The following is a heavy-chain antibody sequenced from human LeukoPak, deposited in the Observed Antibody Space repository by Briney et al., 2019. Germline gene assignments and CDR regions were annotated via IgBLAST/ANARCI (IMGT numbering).Heavy chain of an antibody. CDR3: ARLSSSWRAFGI. CDR1: GFTFSSYE. V-gene: IGHV3-48*03. J-gene: IGHJ3*02. Sequence: GGSLRLSCAASGFTFSSYEMNWVRQAPGKGLEWVSYISSSGSTICYADSVKGRFTISRDNAKNSLYLQMNSLRAEDTAVYYCARLSSSWRAFGIWGQGTMVTVSS. D-gene: IGHD6-13*01. CDR2: ISSSGSTI.